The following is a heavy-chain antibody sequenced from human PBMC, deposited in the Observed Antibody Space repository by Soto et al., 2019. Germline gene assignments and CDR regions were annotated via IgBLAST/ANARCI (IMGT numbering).Heavy chain of an antibody. Sequence: ASVKVSCKASGGTFSRYSITWVRQAPGHGLEWIGRIIPIFGIASYAQKFQGWVTMTRDTSISTAYMELSRLRSDDTAVYYCARSSGSYSEDAFDIWGQGTMVTVS. CDR3: ARSSGSYSEDAFDI. J-gene: IGHJ3*02. V-gene: IGHV1-69*02. CDR1: GGTFSRYS. D-gene: IGHD1-26*01. CDR2: IIPIFGIA.